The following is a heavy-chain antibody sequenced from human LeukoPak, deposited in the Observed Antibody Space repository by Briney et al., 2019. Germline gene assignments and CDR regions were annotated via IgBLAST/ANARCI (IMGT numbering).Heavy chain of an antibody. CDR1: GFTFSDHG. CDR3: AKEGRRSGWYNPAGNRFDS. V-gene: IGHV3-30*18. J-gene: IGHJ5*01. Sequence: PGGSLRLSCVASGFTFSDHGMHWVRQAPGKGLERVAVISYDGSNRYLGDSVQGRFTISRDNSKNTLYLQMNRLRPEDTGIYFCAKEGRRSGWYNPAGNRFDSWGQGTRVTVSS. D-gene: IGHD6-19*01. CDR2: ISYDGSNR.